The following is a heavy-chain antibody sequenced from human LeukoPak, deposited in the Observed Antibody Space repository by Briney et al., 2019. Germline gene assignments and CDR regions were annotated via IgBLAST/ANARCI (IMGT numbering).Heavy chain of an antibody. CDR3: ARQYDSYFYYYLDL. Sequence: AETLSLTCAVSGYPIKNAYYLVWIRPPPGNGLEWIESLYHPYSNYYHPSHKSRVTMSVDTSRNQFSLKLSFVTAADTAVYYCARQYDSYFYYYLDLWGTGTTVTVSS. V-gene: IGHV4-38-2*01. J-gene: IGHJ6*03. CDR2: LYHPYSN. CDR1: GYPIKNAYY.